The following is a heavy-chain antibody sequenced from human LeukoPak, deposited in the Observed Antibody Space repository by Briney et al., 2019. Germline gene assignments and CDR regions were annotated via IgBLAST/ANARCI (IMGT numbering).Heavy chain of an antibody. V-gene: IGHV1-69*05. CDR2: IIPIFGTA. CDR1: GGTFSGYA. D-gene: IGHD4-17*01. CDR3: ARDFGDYGDFYFDY. Sequence: SVKVSCKASGGTFSGYAISWVRQAPGQGLEWMGGIIPIFGTANYAQKFQGRVAITTDESTSTAYMELSSLRSEDTAVYYCARDFGDYGDFYFDYWGQGTLVTVSS. J-gene: IGHJ4*02.